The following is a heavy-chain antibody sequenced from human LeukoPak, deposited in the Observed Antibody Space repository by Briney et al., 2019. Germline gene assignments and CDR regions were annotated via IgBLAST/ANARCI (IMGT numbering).Heavy chain of an antibody. CDR3: ATLSGDSHGYDY. Sequence: TGGSLRLSCAASGFTFLSYAMHWVRQAPAKGLEWVAVILHDGSNKQYADSVKGRFTISRDNSKNTLYLQMNSLRAEDTAVYYCATLSGDSHGYDYWGQGTLVTVSS. J-gene: IGHJ4*02. V-gene: IGHV3-30*03. CDR2: ILHDGSNK. CDR1: GFTFLSYA. D-gene: IGHD5-18*01.